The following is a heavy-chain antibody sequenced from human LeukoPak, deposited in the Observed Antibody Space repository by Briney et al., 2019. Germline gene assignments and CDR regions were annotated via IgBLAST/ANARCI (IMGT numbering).Heavy chain of an antibody. CDR1: GFTFSSYE. CDR2: ISSSGSTI. V-gene: IGHV3-48*03. CDR3: ARYDILTGYPYYFDY. J-gene: IGHJ4*02. D-gene: IGHD3-9*01. Sequence: GGSLRLSCAASGFTFSSYEMNWVRQAPGKGLEWVSYISSSGSTIYYADSVKGRFTISGDNAKNSLYLQMNSLRAEDTAVYYCARYDILTGYPYYFDYWGQGTLVTVSS.